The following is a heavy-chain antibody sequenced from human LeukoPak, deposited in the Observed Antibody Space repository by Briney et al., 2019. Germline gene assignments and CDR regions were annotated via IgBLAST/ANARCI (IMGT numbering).Heavy chain of an antibody. CDR2: ISSSSSYI. CDR1: GFTFSSYS. J-gene: IGHJ4*02. V-gene: IGHV3-21*01. CDR3: AKGSGGFGELSPSDY. D-gene: IGHD3-10*01. Sequence: GGSLRLSCAASGFTFSSYSMNWVRQAPGKGLEWVSSISSSSSYIYYADSMKGRFTISRDNAKNSLYLQMNSLRAEDTAVYYCAKGSGGFGELSPSDYWGQGTLVTVSS.